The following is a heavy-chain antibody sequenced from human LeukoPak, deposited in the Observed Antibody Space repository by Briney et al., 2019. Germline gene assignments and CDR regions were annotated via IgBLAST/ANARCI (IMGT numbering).Heavy chain of an antibody. CDR1: GYTFTSYG. CDR3: ARDILLWFGELLDY. Sequence: ASVKVSCKASGYTFTSYGISWVRRAPGQGLEWMGWISAYNGNTNYAQKLQGRVTMTTDTSTSTAYMELRSLRSDDTAVYYCARDILLWFGELLDYWGQGTLVTVSS. D-gene: IGHD3-10*01. J-gene: IGHJ4*02. V-gene: IGHV1-18*01. CDR2: ISAYNGNT.